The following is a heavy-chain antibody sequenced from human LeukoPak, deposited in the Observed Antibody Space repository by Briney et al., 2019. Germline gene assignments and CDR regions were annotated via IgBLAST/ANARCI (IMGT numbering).Heavy chain of an antibody. CDR3: ARAIPYSSSSYGY. J-gene: IGHJ4*02. V-gene: IGHV1-8*01. D-gene: IGHD6-6*01. CDR2: MNPNSSNT. Sequence: ASVKVSCKASGYTFTSYAINWVRQATGQGLEWMGWMNPNSSNTGYAQKFQGRVSMTRNTSISTAYMELSSLRSEDTAVYYCARAIPYSSSSYGYWGQGTLVTVSS. CDR1: GYTFTSYA.